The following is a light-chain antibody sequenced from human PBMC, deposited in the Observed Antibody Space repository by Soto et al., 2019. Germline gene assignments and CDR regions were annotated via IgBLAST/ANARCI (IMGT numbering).Light chain of an antibody. CDR3: QQYNNWPAIT. V-gene: IGKV3D-15*01. Sequence: EIVMTQSPATLSVSPGERATLSCMASQSVSSNLAWYQQKPGQAPRLLIYGASSRATGIPDRFSGSGSGTDFTLTISSLQSEDFAVYYCQQYNNWPAITFGQGTRLQIK. J-gene: IGKJ5*01. CDR1: QSVSSN. CDR2: GAS.